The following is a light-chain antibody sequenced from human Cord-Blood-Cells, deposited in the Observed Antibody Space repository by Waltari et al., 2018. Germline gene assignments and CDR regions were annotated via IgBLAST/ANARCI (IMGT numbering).Light chain of an antibody. CDR3: CSYAGSSTLV. CDR1: SSDVGSYNL. J-gene: IGLJ2*01. Sequence: QSALTQPAPVSGPPGPAITFTCTGTSSDVGSYNLVSWYQQHPGKAPKLMIYEGSKRPSGVSNRFSGSKSGNTASLTISGLQAEDEADYYCCSYAGSSTLVFGGGTKLTVL. CDR2: EGS. V-gene: IGLV2-23*01.